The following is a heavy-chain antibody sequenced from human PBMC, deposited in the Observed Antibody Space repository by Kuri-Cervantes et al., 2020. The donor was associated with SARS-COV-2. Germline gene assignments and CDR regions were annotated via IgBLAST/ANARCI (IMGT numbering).Heavy chain of an antibody. J-gene: IGHJ4*02. V-gene: IGHV3-53*01. D-gene: IGHD3-10*01. CDR2: IYSGGST. Sequence: GGSLRLSCAASGFTFSSYAMSWVRQAPGKGPEWVSVIYSGGSTYYADSVKGRFTISRDNSKNTLYLQMNSLRAEDTAVYYCARRITMVRVAWVYFDYWGQGTLVTVSS. CDR3: ARRITMVRVAWVYFDY. CDR1: GFTFSSYA.